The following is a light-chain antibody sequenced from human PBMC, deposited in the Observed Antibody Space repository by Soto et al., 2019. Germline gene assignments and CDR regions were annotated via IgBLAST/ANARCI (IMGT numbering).Light chain of an antibody. Sequence: DIPMTQSPSPLSASLGDRVTITCRTSQSISSWLAWYQQKPGKAPKLLIYKASSLESGVPSRFSGSGSGTEFTLTISRLQPDDFATYYCQQYNRYSWTFGQGTEVEIK. V-gene: IGKV1-5*03. CDR1: QSISSW. CDR3: QQYNRYSWT. J-gene: IGKJ1*01. CDR2: KAS.